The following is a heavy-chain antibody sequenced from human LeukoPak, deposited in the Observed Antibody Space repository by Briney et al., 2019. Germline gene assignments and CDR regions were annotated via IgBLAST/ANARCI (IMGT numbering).Heavy chain of an antibody. CDR1: GFTFSTYA. V-gene: IGHV3-23*01. D-gene: IGHD3-22*01. Sequence: GGSLRLSCAASGFTFSTYAMTWVRQAPGKGLEWVSPISGSGTGSTPHYADSARGRFTISRDDSKNTLYLQMNSLRAEDTAVYYCAKEVRLYYDSSPGVWGQGTTVTVSS. J-gene: IGHJ6*02. CDR2: ISGSGTGSTP. CDR3: AKEVRLYYDSSPGV.